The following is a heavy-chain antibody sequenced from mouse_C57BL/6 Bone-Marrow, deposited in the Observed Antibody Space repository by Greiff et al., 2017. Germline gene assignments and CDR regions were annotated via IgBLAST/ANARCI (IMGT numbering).Heavy chain of an antibody. D-gene: IGHD1-1*01. J-gene: IGHJ1*03. V-gene: IGHV14-4*01. CDR3: TTTVVDVGFDV. CDR2: IDPENGDT. CDR1: GFNIKDDY. Sequence: EVKLQESGAELVRPGASVKLSCTASGFNIKDDYMHWVKQRPEQGLEWIGWIDPENGDTEYASKFQGKATITADTSSNTAYLQLSSLTSEDTAVYYCTTTVVDVGFDVWGTGTTVTVSS.